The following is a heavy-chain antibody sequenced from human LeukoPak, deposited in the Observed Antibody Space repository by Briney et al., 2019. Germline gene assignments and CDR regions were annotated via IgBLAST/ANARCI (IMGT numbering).Heavy chain of an antibody. J-gene: IGHJ4*02. CDR1: GFTFSIYG. Sequence: PGRSLRLSCAASGFTFSIYGMHWVRQAPGKGLEWVAVIANDGRDKKYVDSVKGRFTISRDNSKNTLYLQMDSLRAEDTAVYYCTRVSSSGGNSDYWGQGTLVTVSS. V-gene: IGHV3-30*03. CDR3: TRVSSSGGNSDY. D-gene: IGHD4-23*01. CDR2: IANDGRDK.